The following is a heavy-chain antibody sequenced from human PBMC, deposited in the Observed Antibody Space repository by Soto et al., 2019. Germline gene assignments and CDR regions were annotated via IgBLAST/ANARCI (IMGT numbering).Heavy chain of an antibody. V-gene: IGHV1-69*13. J-gene: IGHJ6*02. CDR2: IIPIFGTA. CDR1: GYTFTSYA. CDR3: ARGPYYYDSSGYYLLGNYYYGMDV. Sequence: GASVQVSCKASGYTFTSYAISWVRQAPGQGLERMGGIIPIFGTANYAQKSQGRVTITADESTSTAYMELSSLRSEDTAVYYCARGPYYYDSSGYYLLGNYYYGMDVWGQGTTVTVSS. D-gene: IGHD3-22*01.